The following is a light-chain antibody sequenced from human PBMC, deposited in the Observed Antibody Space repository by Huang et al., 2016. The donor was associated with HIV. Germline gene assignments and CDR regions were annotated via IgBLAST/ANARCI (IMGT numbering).Light chain of an antibody. CDR3: QQYYTYPYT. CDR1: QSVSKY. V-gene: IGKV3-11*01. J-gene: IGKJ2*01. CDR2: DAS. Sequence: EIVLTQSPVTLSLSPGERATLSCRASQSVSKYLAWYQKKPGQAPRLLIYDASNRATGVPARFSGSGSGTDFTLTINSLQPEDFAFYYCQQYYTYPYTFGQATKLEIK.